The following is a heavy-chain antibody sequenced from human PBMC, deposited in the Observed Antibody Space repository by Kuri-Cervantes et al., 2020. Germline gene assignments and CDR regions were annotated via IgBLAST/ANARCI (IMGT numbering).Heavy chain of an antibody. CDR3: ARDRMTTVTTYYFDY. D-gene: IGHD4-17*01. Sequence: SETLSLTCAVYGGSFSDYYWSWIRQPPGKGLEWIGYIYYSGSTYYNPSLKSRVTISVDTSKNQFSLKLSSVTAADTAVYYCARDRMTTVTTYYFDYWGQGTLVTVSS. CDR2: IYYSGST. V-gene: IGHV4-30-4*01. J-gene: IGHJ4*02. CDR1: GGSFSDYY.